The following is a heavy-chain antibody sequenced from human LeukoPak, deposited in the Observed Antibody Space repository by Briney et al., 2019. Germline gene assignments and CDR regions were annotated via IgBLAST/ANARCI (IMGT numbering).Heavy chain of an antibody. Sequence: GVSLRLSCAASGFIFSTYAMSWVRQAPGKGLEWVSGISGSGGNTYYADSVKGRFTISRDNSKNTLYLHMNSLRAEDTAVYYCAKGVNSNGWVYFDYWGQGTLVTVSS. J-gene: IGHJ4*02. CDR2: ISGSGGNT. V-gene: IGHV3-23*01. CDR3: AKGVNSNGWVYFDY. CDR1: GFIFSTYA. D-gene: IGHD5-18*01.